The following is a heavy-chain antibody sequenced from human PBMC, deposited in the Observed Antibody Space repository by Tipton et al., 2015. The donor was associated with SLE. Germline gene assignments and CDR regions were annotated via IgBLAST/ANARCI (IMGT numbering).Heavy chain of an antibody. D-gene: IGHD3-10*01. CDR3: ARDRYYGSGSLGSNYYYMDV. J-gene: IGHJ6*03. V-gene: IGHV4-59*11. CDR2: MYYSGST. Sequence: TLSLTCTVSGDSISSHSWSWIRQPPGKGLEWIGCMYYSGSTNYNPSLKSRVTMSVDTSKNQFSLKLSSVTAADTAVYYCARDRYYGSGSLGSNYYYMDVWGKGTTVTVSS. CDR1: GDSISSHS.